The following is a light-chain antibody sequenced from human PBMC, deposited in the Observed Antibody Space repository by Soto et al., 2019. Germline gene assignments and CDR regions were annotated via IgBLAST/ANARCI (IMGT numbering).Light chain of an antibody. J-gene: IGKJ1*01. CDR1: QSISGW. CDR3: QQYNSYSEA. CDR2: DVS. V-gene: IGKV1-5*01. Sequence: DIQMTQSPSTLSASVGDRVTITCRASQSISGWLAWYQQKPGKAPKFLIYDVSNLESGVPLRFSGSGSGTEFTLTISSLQPDDFATYYCQQYNSYSEAFGQGTKVDI.